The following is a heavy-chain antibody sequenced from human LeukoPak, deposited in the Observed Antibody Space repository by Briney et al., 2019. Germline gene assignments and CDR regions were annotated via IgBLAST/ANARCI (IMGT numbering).Heavy chain of an antibody. V-gene: IGHV3-74*01. CDR3: ARGEWFGEFEGELDY. D-gene: IGHD3-10*01. CDR1: GFTFSSYW. Sequence: PGGSLRLSCAASGFTFSSYWMHWVRQAPGKGLEWVSRINSGGSSTNYADSVKGRFTIARDTAKNTPYLQMNSLGAEDTAVYYCARGEWFGEFEGELDYWGQGTLVTVSP. CDR2: INSGGSST. J-gene: IGHJ4*02.